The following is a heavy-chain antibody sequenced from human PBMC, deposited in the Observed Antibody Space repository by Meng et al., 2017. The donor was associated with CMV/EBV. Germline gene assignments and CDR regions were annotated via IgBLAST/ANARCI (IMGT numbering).Heavy chain of an antibody. V-gene: IGHV3-48*04. Sequence: GESLKISCAASGFTFSSYSMNWVRQAPGKGLEWVSYISSSSSTIYYADSVKGRFTISRDNAKNSLYLQMNSLRAEDTAVYYCATRYCSSTSCYYPLGEYFQHWGQGTLVTVSS. CDR2: ISSSSSTI. CDR3: ATRYCSSTSCYYPLGEYFQH. CDR1: GFTFSSYS. D-gene: IGHD2-2*01. J-gene: IGHJ1*01.